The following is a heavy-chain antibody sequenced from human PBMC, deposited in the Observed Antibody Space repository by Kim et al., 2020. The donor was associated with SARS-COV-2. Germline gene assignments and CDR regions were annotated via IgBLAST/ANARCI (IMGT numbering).Heavy chain of an antibody. CDR1: GFTFSSYA. CDR3: ARKIAAAGYYYYGMDV. V-gene: IGHV3-30*04. Sequence: GGSLRLSCAASGFTFSSYAMHWVRQAPGKGLEWVAVISYDGSNKYYADSVKGRFTISRDNSKNTLYLQMNSLRAEDTAVYYCARKIAAAGYYYYGMDVWGQGTTVTVSS. D-gene: IGHD6-13*01. J-gene: IGHJ6*02. CDR2: ISYDGSNK.